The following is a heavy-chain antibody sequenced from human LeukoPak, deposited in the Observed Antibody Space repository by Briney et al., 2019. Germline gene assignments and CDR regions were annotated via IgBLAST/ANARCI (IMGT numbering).Heavy chain of an antibody. V-gene: IGHV4-34*01. CDR2: MNHSGGI. Sequence: SSETLSLTCAVYGGSFSGYLWSWIRQPPGKGLEWIGEMNHSGGINYNPSLKSRVTISVDTSKNQFSLKLSSVTAADTAVYYCARASYSYDINGWVPFDYWGQGTLVTVSS. J-gene: IGHJ4*02. CDR3: ARASYSYDINGWVPFDY. CDR1: GGSFSGYL. D-gene: IGHD3-22*01.